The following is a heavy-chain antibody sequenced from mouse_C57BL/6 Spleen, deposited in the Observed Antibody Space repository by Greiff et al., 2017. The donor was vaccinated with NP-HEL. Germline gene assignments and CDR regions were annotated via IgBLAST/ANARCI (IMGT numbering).Heavy chain of an antibody. V-gene: IGHV1-82*01. Sequence: VQLQESGPELVKPGASVKISCKASGYAFSSSWMNWVKQRPGKGLEWIGRIYPGDGDTNYNGKFKGKATLTADKSSSTAYMQLSSLTSEDSAVYFCARRNDYTEYFDYWGQGTTLTVSS. CDR3: ARRNDYTEYFDY. CDR1: GYAFSSSW. J-gene: IGHJ2*01. CDR2: IYPGDGDT. D-gene: IGHD2-4*01.